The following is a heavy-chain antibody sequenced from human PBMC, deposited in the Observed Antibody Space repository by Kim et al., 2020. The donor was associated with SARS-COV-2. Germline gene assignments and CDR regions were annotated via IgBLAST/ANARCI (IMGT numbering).Heavy chain of an antibody. CDR2: ISWDGGST. V-gene: IGHV3-43*01. D-gene: IGHD5-18*01. CDR1: GFTFDDYT. J-gene: IGHJ4*02. CDR3: AKDIIRVDTAMAFDY. Sequence: GGSLRLSCAASGFTFDDYTMHWVRQAPGKGLEWVSLISWDGGSTYYADSVKGRFTISRDNSKNSLYLQMNSLRTEDTSLYYCAKDIIRVDTAMAFDYWGQGTLVTVSS.